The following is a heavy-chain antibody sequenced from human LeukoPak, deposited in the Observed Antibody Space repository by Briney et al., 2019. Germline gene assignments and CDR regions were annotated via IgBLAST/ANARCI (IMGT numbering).Heavy chain of an antibody. CDR1: GFAFSGYS. CDR2: ISYDGHNK. Sequence: GGSLRLSCAASGFAFSGYSMHWVRQAPGKGLEWVAVISYDGHNKDYADSGKGRFTISRDNSKKTLYLQMNTLRGEDTAVYYCAGDFAESFGEPSNKGENYAYYAMDVWGQGTTVTVSS. J-gene: IGHJ6*02. D-gene: IGHD3-10*01. V-gene: IGHV3-30-3*01. CDR3: AGDFAESFGEPSNKGENYAYYAMDV.